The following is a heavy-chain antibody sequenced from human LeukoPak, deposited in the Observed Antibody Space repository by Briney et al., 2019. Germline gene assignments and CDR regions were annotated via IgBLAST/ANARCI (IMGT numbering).Heavy chain of an antibody. CDR3: ARELGYYGSGSYLDY. V-gene: IGHV4-34*01. CDR1: GGSFSGYY. J-gene: IGHJ4*02. D-gene: IGHD3-10*01. CDR2: INHSGST. Sequence: PSETLSLTCAVYGGSFSGYYWSWIRQPPGKGLEWIGEINHSGSTNYNPSLKSRVTISVDTSKNQFSLKLSSVTAADTAVYYCARELGYYGSGSYLDYWGQGTLVTVSS.